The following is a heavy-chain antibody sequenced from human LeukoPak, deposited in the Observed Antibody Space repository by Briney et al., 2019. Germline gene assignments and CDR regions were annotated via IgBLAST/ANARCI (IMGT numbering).Heavy chain of an antibody. D-gene: IGHD3-10*01. Sequence: ASMKVSCKVSGYTLTELPMHWVRQAPGKGLEWMGGFDPEDGETIYAQKFQGRVTMTEDTSTDTAYMELSSLTSDDTAVYYCATDLAMVRGVIGGDYWGQGTLVTVSS. V-gene: IGHV1-24*01. J-gene: IGHJ4*02. CDR3: ATDLAMVRGVIGGDY. CDR2: FDPEDGET. CDR1: GYTLTELP.